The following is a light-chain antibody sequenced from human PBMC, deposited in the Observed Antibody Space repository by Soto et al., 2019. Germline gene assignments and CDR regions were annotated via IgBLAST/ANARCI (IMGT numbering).Light chain of an antibody. CDR2: WAS. CDR3: HQYYTTPWA. V-gene: IGKV4-1*01. CDR1: QSVLYSSNNKNY. J-gene: IGKJ1*01. Sequence: DIVMTQSPDSLAVSLGERATINCKSSQSVLYSSNNKNYLAWYQQKPGQPPKLLIYWASTRESGVPDRFSGSGSGTDFTLTISSPQAEDVAVYYCHQYYTTPWAFGQGTKVEIK.